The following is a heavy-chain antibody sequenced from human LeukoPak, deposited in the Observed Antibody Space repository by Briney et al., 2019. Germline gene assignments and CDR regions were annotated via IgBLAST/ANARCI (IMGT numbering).Heavy chain of an antibody. CDR2: IIPMFGTA. V-gene: IGHV1-69*13. CDR1: GGTFSTYA. CDR3: ARVNDFWSGYFTTPRNWFDP. Sequence: GASVKVSCKASGGTFSTYAIIWVRQAPGQGLEWMGGIIPMFGTANYAQKFQGRVTITADESTSTAYMELSSLRSEDTAVYYCARVNDFWSGYFTTPRNWFDPWGQGTLVTVSS. D-gene: IGHD3-3*01. J-gene: IGHJ5*02.